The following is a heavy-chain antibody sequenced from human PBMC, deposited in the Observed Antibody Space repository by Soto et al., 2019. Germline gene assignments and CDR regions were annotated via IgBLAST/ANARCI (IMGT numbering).Heavy chain of an antibody. CDR2: IWGSGSST. CDR3: AIPLSPYYYDSSGYYRDY. D-gene: IGHD3-22*01. Sequence: GGSLRLCCAASGFTFNNYGMHWVRQAPGKGLEWVSAIWGSGSSTYYADSVKGRFTISRDNSKNTLYLQMNSLRAEDTAVYYCAIPLSPYYYDSSGYYRDYWGQGTLVTVSS. V-gene: IGHV3-23*01. CDR1: GFTFNNYG. J-gene: IGHJ4*02.